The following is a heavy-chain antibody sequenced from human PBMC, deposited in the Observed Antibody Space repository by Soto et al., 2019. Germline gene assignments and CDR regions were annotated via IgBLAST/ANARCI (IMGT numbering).Heavy chain of an antibody. Sequence: ASVKVSCKASGYTFTSYDINWVLQATGQGLEWMGWMNPNSGNTGYAQKFQGRVTMTRNTSISTAYMELSSLRSEDTAVYYCARDSGSRYYYYGMDVWGQGTTVTVSS. D-gene: IGHD1-26*01. CDR3: ARDSGSRYYYYGMDV. V-gene: IGHV1-8*01. CDR1: GYTFTSYD. J-gene: IGHJ6*02. CDR2: MNPNSGNT.